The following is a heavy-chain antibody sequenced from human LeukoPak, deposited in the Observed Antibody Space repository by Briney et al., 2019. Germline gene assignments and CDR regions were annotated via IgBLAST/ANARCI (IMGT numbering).Heavy chain of an antibody. J-gene: IGHJ3*02. CDR3: ARRRNWKNDAFDI. Sequence: SEPLSLPCTVSGGSISSSSYYWGWIRQPPGKGLEWIGSIYYSGSTYYNPSLKSRVTISVDTSKNQFSLKLSSVTAADTAVYYCARRRNWKNDAFDIWGQGTVVTVS. D-gene: IGHD1-1*01. CDR2: IYYSGST. CDR1: GGSISSSSYY. V-gene: IGHV4-39*01.